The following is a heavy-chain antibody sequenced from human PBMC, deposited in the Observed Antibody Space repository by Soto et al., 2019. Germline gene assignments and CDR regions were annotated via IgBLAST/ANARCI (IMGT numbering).Heavy chain of an antibody. D-gene: IGHD3-10*01. V-gene: IGHV4-30-4*01. CDR1: GGSISSGDYY. Sequence: SETLSLTCTVSGGSISSGDYYWSWIRQPPGKGLEWIGYIYYSGSTYYNPSLKSRVTIPVDTSKNQFSLKLSSVTAADTAVYYCARVGLLWFGELLDYYYYYGMDVWGQGTTVTVSS. CDR2: IYYSGST. CDR3: ARVGLLWFGELLDYYYYYGMDV. J-gene: IGHJ6*02.